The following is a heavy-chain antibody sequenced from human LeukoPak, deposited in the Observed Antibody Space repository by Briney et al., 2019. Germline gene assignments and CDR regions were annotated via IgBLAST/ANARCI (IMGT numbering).Heavy chain of an antibody. J-gene: IGHJ4*02. V-gene: IGHV3-30*04. CDR3: AKLTVTTSAAIAAAGTEFDY. Sequence: GRSLRLSCAASGFTFSSYAMYWVRQAPGKGLEWVAVISYDGSDKFYADSVKGRFTISRDNSKNTLYLQMNSLRAEDTAVYYCAKLTVTTSAAIAAAGTEFDYWGQGTLVTVSS. D-gene: IGHD6-13*01. CDR2: ISYDGSDK. CDR1: GFTFSSYA.